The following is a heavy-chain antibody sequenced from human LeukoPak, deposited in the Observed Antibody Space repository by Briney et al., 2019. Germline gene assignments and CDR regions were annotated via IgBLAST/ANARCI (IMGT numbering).Heavy chain of an antibody. CDR3: ANLGITKIGGV. V-gene: IGHV3-48*03. D-gene: IGHD1-14*01. CDR1: GFTFSIYE. CDR2: ISYWDSNI. Sequence: GGSLTLSCAPSGFTFSIYEEKWLRHAPGEGVVWVSYISYWDSNIYHTDSVEGRFNLSRDNAKNSLYLKVHSLRPEHTSVYYCANLGITKIGGVWGKGTTVTISS. J-gene: IGHJ6*04.